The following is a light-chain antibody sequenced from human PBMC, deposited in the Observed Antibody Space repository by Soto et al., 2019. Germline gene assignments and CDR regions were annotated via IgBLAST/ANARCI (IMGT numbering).Light chain of an antibody. CDR2: GAS. CDR3: QQYGTSPIT. V-gene: IGKV3-20*01. Sequence: EIVLTQSPGTLSLSPGERATLSCRASQSVRSSYLAWYQQKPGQAPRLLIYGASTRATGIPDRFSGSGSGTDFTLTISRLEPEDFAVYYCQQYGTSPITFGQGTRLEIK. CDR1: QSVRSSY. J-gene: IGKJ5*01.